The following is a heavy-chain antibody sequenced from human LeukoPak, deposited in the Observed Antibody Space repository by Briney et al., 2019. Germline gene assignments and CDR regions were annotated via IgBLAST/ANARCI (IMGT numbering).Heavy chain of an antibody. J-gene: IGHJ4*02. CDR2: IRQDGSET. D-gene: IGHD1-7*01. CDR1: GFTFTNYW. V-gene: IGHV3-7*01. Sequence: GGSLRLSCAASGFTFTNYWMTWVRQAPGKGPEWVANIRQDGSETNYVDSVRGRFTIARDNTKNSLYLQMTSLRGEDTAVYYCTSRAGKPGNTPWCFDYWGQGALVTVSS. CDR3: TSRAGKPGNTPWCFDY.